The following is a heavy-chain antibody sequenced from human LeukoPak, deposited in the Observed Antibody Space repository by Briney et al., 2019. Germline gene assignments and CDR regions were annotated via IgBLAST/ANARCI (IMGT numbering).Heavy chain of an antibody. J-gene: IGHJ3*02. CDR2: INPNSGGT. CDR3: ARAKTVVPAAIGAFDI. CDR1: GGTFSSYA. Sequence: ASVKVSCKASGGTFSSYAISWVRQAPGQGLEWMGWINPNSGGTNYAQKFQGGVTMTRDTSISTAYMELSRLRSDDTAVYYCARAKTVVPAAIGAFDIWGQGTMVTVSS. V-gene: IGHV1-2*02. D-gene: IGHD2-2*01.